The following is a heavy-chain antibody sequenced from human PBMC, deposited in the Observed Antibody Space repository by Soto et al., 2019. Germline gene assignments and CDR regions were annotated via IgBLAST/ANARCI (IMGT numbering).Heavy chain of an antibody. V-gene: IGHV1-69*01. J-gene: IGHJ6*02. Sequence: QVQLVQSGAEVKKPGSSVKVSCKASGGTFSSYAVTWVRQAPGQGLEWMGGTIPMFGIEIYAQKFQGRVTITADESTSTAYMELSSLRSEDTAVYYCARSTRGDYYCGMDVWGQGTTVTVSS. CDR1: GGTFSSYA. CDR2: TIPMFGIE. CDR3: ARSTRGDYYCGMDV.